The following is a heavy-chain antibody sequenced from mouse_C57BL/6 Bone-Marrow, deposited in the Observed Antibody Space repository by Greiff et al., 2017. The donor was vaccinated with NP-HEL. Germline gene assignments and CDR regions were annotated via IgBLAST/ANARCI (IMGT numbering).Heavy chain of an antibody. Sequence: VQLQQPGAELVKPGASVKLSCKASGYTFTSYWMQWVKQRPGQGLEWIGEIDPSDSYTNYNQKFKGKATLTVDTSSSTAYMQLSSLTSEDSAVDDCANYYYGSKGYFDYWGQGTTLAVSS. CDR2: IDPSDSYT. J-gene: IGHJ2*01. D-gene: IGHD1-1*01. CDR1: GYTFTSYW. CDR3: ANYYYGSKGYFDY. V-gene: IGHV1-50*01.